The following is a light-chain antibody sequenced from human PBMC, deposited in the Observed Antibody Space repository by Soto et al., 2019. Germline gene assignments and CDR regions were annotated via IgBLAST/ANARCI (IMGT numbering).Light chain of an antibody. CDR1: QTISSY. Sequence: DIQMTKSPSSLSASVGDRVTITCRASQTISSYLNWYQQKPGKAPKLLIYAASTLESGVPSRFSGNRSGTDFTLTISSLQPEDFAAYYCQQSSRTPWTFGQGTKVEIK. V-gene: IGKV1-39*01. CDR2: AAS. CDR3: QQSSRTPWT. J-gene: IGKJ1*01.